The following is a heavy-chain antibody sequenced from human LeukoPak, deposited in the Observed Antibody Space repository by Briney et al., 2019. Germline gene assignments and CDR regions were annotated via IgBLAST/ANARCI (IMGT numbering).Heavy chain of an antibody. D-gene: IGHD3-16*01. CDR3: ARVPYVGGSYVSGLAY. Sequence: SETLSLTCAVYGGSFSGYYWSWIRQPPGKGLEWIGEINHSGSTNYNPSLKSRVTISVDTSKNQFSLKLSSVTAADTAVYYCARVPYVGGSYVSGLAYGGQGTRVTVSP. CDR1: GGSFSGYY. CDR2: INHSGST. J-gene: IGHJ4*02. V-gene: IGHV4-34*01.